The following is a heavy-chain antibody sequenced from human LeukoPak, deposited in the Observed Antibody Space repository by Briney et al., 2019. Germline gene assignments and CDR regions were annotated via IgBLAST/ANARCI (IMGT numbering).Heavy chain of an antibody. D-gene: IGHD1-26*01. J-gene: IGHJ4*02. Sequence: SETLSLTCTVSGGSISSYYWSWIRQPPGKGLEWIGYIYYSGSTNYNPSLKSRVTISVDTSKNQFSLKLSSVTAADTAVYYCAREVWENYFDYWGQGTLVTVSS. V-gene: IGHV4-59*12. CDR2: IYYSGST. CDR3: AREVWENYFDY. CDR1: GGSISSYY.